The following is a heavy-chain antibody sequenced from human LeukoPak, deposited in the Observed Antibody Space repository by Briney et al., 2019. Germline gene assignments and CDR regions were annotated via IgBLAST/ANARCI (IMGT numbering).Heavy chain of an antibody. V-gene: IGHV3-23*01. CDR2: TNFVGTST. CDR3: AKQSYARSLGE. Sequence: GGSLRLSCATSGFPFSDFSMSWVRQAPGKGLEWISTTNFVGTSTYYAESVKGRFTISRDNSKNTLYLQMSSLRVEDTAVYYCAKQSYARSLGEGGPGTLVSVSS. CDR1: GFPFSDFS. J-gene: IGHJ4*02. D-gene: IGHD2-8*01.